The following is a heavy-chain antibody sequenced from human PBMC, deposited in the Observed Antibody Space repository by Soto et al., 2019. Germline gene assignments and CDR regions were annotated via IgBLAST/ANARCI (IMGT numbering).Heavy chain of an antibody. CDR3: ARTDRGYNWFDP. D-gene: IGHD3-10*01. CDR2: IYYSGST. Sequence: CAVSGGSISSGGYYWGWIRQPPGKGLEWIGSIYYSGSTYYNPSLKSRVTISVDTSKNQFSLKLSSVTAADTAVYYCARTDRGYNWFDPWGQGTLVTVSS. CDR1: GGSISSGGYY. J-gene: IGHJ5*02. V-gene: IGHV4-39*01.